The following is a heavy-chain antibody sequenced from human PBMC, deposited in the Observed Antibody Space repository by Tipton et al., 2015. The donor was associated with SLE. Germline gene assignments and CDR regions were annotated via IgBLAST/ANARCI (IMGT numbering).Heavy chain of an antibody. J-gene: IGHJ4*02. V-gene: IGHV3-30*04. CDR3: ASALSVSLDY. CDR1: GFTFSIYA. Sequence: SLRLSCAASGFTFSIYAMHWVRQAPGKGLEWVAVISYDGSNKYYADSVKGRFTISRDNSKNTLYLQMNSLRAEDTAVYYCASALSVSLDYWGQGTLVTVSS. D-gene: IGHD2/OR15-2a*01. CDR2: ISYDGSNK.